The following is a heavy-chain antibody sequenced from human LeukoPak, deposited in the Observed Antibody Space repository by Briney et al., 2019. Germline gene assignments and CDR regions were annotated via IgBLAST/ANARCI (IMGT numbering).Heavy chain of an antibody. J-gene: IGHJ6*03. CDR3: ARSSEGRYYYDSSGFSYYYYYMDV. CDR1: GGSISNYY. D-gene: IGHD3-22*01. V-gene: IGHV4-59*01. CDR2: IHYSGSP. Sequence: SETLSLTCTVSGGSISNYYWSWIRQPPGKGLEWIGYIHYSGSPNYNPSLKSRVSISVDTSKNQFSLKLNSVTAADTAVYYCARSSEGRYYYDSSGFSYYYYYMDVWGKGTTVTISS.